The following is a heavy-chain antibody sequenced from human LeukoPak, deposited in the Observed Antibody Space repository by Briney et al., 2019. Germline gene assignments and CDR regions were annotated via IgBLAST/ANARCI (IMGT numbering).Heavy chain of an antibody. J-gene: IGHJ5*02. V-gene: IGHV4-59*08. Sequence: PSETLSLTCTVSGGSLSSYYWSWIRQPPGKGLEWIGYIYYSGSTNYNPSLKSRVTISVDTSKNQFSLKLSSVTAADTAVYYCAMFGELSHNWFDPWGQGTLVTVSS. D-gene: IGHD3-10*02. CDR3: AMFGELSHNWFDP. CDR2: IYYSGST. CDR1: GGSLSSYY.